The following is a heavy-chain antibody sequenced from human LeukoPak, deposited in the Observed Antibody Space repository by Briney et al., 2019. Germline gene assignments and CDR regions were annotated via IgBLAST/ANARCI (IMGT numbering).Heavy chain of an antibody. V-gene: IGHV4-31*03. D-gene: IGHD3-3*01. Sequence: SQTLSLTCTVSGDSIINGGYFWSWLRQHPGKGLEWLGYIYYDGTTYYSPSLKSRLTISIDTSRNQFSLKLISVTAADTAVYYCARGGDFWSGYYSLYYWGQGTLVTVS. J-gene: IGHJ4*02. CDR3: ARGGDFWSGYYSLYY. CDR1: GDSIINGGYF. CDR2: IYYDGTT.